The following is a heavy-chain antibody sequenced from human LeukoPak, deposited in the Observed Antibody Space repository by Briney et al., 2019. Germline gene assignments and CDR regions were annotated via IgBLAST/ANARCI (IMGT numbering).Heavy chain of an antibody. J-gene: IGHJ4*02. Sequence: GGSLRLSSAASGFTFSSYGMHWVRQAPGKGLEWVAFIRYDGSNKYYADSMRGRFTISRDNAKNSLYLQMNSLKPEDTAVYYCARVAEAAAFDSWGQGTLVTVSS. D-gene: IGHD6-13*01. V-gene: IGHV3-30*02. CDR2: IRYDGSNK. CDR3: ARVAEAAAFDS. CDR1: GFTFSSYG.